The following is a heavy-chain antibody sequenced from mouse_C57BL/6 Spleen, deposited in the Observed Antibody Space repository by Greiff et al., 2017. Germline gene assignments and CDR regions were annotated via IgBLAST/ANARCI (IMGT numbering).Heavy chain of an antibody. Sequence: QVQLQQPGTELVKPGASVKLSCKASGYTFTSYWMHWVKQRPGQGLEWIGNINPSNGGTNYNEKFKSKATLTVDKSSSTAYMQLSSLTSEDSAVYYCARKGIPYYGSSYVDYFDYWGQGTTLTVSS. CDR2: INPSNGGT. J-gene: IGHJ2*01. V-gene: IGHV1-53*01. CDR3: ARKGIPYYGSSYVDYFDY. CDR1: GYTFTSYW. D-gene: IGHD1-1*01.